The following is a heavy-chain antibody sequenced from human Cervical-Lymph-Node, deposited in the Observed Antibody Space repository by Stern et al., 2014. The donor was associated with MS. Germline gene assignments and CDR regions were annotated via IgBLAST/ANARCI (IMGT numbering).Heavy chain of an antibody. V-gene: IGHV4-39*02. Sequence: QVQLVESGPGLVKPSETLSLTCTVSGGSITNRDYWGWIRQSPGKGLEWIGSVYYSGITYYRPSLKSRATISIDTSRNQFFLRLNSVTATDTAVYFCARGVTAVTNYVPNWCFDLWGRGTLVTVSS. CDR2: VYYSGIT. J-gene: IGHJ2*01. D-gene: IGHD4-11*01. CDR3: ARGVTAVTNYVPNWCFDL. CDR1: GGSITNRDY.